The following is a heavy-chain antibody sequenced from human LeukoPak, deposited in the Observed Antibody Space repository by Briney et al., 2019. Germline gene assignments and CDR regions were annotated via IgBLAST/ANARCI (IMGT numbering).Heavy chain of an antibody. CDR1: GFTFSSYA. CDR2: ISGSGGST. Sequence: GASLRLSCAASGFTFSSYAMSWIRQAPGKGLEWVSAISGSGGSTYYADSVKGRFTISRDNSKNTLYLQMNSLRAEDTAVYYCAKNLEGDDYDFWSCYYSGGAFDIWGEGTMVTVSS. V-gene: IGHV3-23*01. J-gene: IGHJ3*02. CDR3: AKNLEGDDYDFWSCYYSGGAFDI. D-gene: IGHD3-3*01.